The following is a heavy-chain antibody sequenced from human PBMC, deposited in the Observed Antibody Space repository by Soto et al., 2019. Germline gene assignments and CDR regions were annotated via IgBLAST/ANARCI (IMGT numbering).Heavy chain of an antibody. D-gene: IGHD2-15*01. CDR2: INPSGGST. CDR1: GYTFTSYY. CDR3: ARDLMKYCSGGSCSDQEDY. J-gene: IGHJ4*02. V-gene: IGHV1-46*01. Sequence: ASVKVSCKASGYTFTSYYMHWVRQAPGQGLEWMGIINPSGGSTSYAQKFQGRVTMTRDTSTSTVYMELSSLRSEDTAVYYCARDLMKYCSGGSCSDQEDYWGQGTLVTVSS.